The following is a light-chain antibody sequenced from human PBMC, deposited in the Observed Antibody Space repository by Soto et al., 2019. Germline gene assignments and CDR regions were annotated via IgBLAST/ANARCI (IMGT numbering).Light chain of an antibody. V-gene: IGLV1-51*01. J-gene: IGLJ1*01. Sequence: QAVVTQPPSVSAAPGQKVTISCSGSSSNIGGNSVSWYQQPPGTAPKLLIYDDNKRPSGIPDRFSGSKSGTSATLGITGFQTGDEADYYCGSWDSSLSAYVFGTGTKVTVL. CDR2: DDN. CDR1: SSNIGGNS. CDR3: GSWDSSLSAYV.